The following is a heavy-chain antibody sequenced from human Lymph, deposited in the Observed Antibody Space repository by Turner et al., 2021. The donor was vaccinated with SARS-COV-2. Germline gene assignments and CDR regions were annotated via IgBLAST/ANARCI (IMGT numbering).Heavy chain of an antibody. D-gene: IGHD1-1*01. V-gene: IGHV1-24*01. Sequence: QVQLVQSGAEVKKPGASVTVSCKVSGYTLTELSIHWVRQAPGKGLEWMGGCDPEDGETIYAQKFQGRVTMTEDTSTDTAYMELSSLRSEDTAVYYCATLKSNWKILTGRYYFDFWGQGTLVTVSS. J-gene: IGHJ4*02. CDR1: GYTLTELS. CDR3: ATLKSNWKILTGRYYFDF. CDR2: CDPEDGET.